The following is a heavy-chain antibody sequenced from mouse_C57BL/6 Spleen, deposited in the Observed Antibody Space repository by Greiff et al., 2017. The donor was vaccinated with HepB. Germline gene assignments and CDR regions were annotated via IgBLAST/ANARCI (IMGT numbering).Heavy chain of an antibody. V-gene: IGHV5-6*01. CDR2: ISSGGSYT. CDR3: AIKDYDSDWFAY. Sequence: DVQLVESGGDLVKPGGSLKLSCAASGFTFSSYGMSWVRQTPDKRLEWVATISSGGSYTYYPDSVKGRFTITRYNAKNTMDLQRSSLKSEDTAMYYCAIKDYDSDWFAYWGQGTLGTVSA. CDR1: GFTFSSYG. D-gene: IGHD2-4*01. J-gene: IGHJ3*01.